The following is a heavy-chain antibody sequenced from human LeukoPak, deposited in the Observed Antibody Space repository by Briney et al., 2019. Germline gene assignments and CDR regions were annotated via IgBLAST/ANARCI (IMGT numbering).Heavy chain of an antibody. CDR3: AKAPYSSGWYTFDY. D-gene: IGHD6-19*01. CDR2: ISGSGGST. CDR1: GLSFSSHW. J-gene: IGHJ4*02. Sequence: GGSLRLSCAASGLSFSSHWMSWVRQAPGKGLEWVSAISGSGGSTYYADSVKGRFTISRDNSKNTLYLQMNSLRAEDTAVYYCAKAPYSSGWYTFDYWGQGTLVTVSS. V-gene: IGHV3-23*01.